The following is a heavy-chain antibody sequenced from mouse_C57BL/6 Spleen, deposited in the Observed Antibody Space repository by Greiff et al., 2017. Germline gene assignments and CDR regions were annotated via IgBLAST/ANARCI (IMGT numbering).Heavy chain of an antibody. CDR3: ARRRGYDFSVFAE. D-gene: IGHD2-4*01. V-gene: IGHV1-55*01. Sequence: QVQLQQPGAELVKPGASVKMSCKASGYTFTSYWITWVKQRPGQGLEWIGDIYPGSGSTNYNEKFKSKATLTVDTSASTAYMQLSSLTSEDSAVFQCARRRGYDFSVFAEWRQGNLVIVT. CDR2: IYPGSGST. J-gene: IGHJ3*01. CDR1: GYTFTSYW.